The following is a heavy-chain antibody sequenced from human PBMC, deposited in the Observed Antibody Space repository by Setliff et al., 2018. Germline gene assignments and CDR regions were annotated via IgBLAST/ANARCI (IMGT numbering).Heavy chain of an antibody. D-gene: IGHD2-2*01. Sequence: ASVKVSCKASGYTLSNSILSWVRQAPGQGLEWVGWISPYTGNTYSAQRFQGRVTLTTDTSTSTAYMGVRSLTSDDTAVYYCARLVRYCTRISCQRTPGAEYWGQGTLVTVSS. J-gene: IGHJ4*02. V-gene: IGHV1-18*01. CDR2: ISPYTGNT. CDR1: GYTLSNSI. CDR3: ARLVRYCTRISCQRTPGAEY.